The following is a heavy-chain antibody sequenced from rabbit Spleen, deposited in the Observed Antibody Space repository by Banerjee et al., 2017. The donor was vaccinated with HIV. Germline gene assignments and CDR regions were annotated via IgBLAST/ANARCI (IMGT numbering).Heavy chain of an antibody. J-gene: IGHJ3*01. CDR2: INAVTGKA. V-gene: IGHV1S45*01. CDR1: RFPFSDKAV. Sequence: QERLVESGGGLVKPEGSLKLSCKASRFPFSDKAVMCWVRQAPGKGLQWIACINAVTGKAVYASWAKGRFTCSKTSSTTVTLQMTSLTAADTATYFCARSTYGYDDYGDLYYAAMDLWGQGTLVTVS. D-gene: IGHD2-1*01. CDR3: ARSTYGYDDYGDLYYAAMDL.